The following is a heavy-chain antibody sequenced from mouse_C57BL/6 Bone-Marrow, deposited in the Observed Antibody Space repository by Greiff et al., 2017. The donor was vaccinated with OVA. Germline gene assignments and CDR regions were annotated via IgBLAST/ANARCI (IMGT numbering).Heavy chain of an antibody. Sequence: EVKLMESGGGLVQPGESLKLSCESNEYEFPSHDMSWVRKTPEKRLELVAAINSDGGSNYYPDTMQRRFIIARDTTKKTLYLQMSSLRTEDTALYYCARLDYGPFGDWGQGTTLTVSS. V-gene: IGHV5-2*01. CDR1: EYEFPSHD. CDR2: INSDGGSN. J-gene: IGHJ2*01. CDR3: ARLDYGPFGD. D-gene: IGHD2-4*01.